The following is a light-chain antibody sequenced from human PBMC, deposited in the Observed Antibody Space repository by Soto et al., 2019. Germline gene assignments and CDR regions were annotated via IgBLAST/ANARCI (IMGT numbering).Light chain of an antibody. Sequence: AIQMTQSPSSLSASVGDRVTITCRASQDITNDLGWYRQKPGKAPKLLIYSASSLQSGVPSRFSGSGSGTDFTLTISSLQPEDFATYYCLQDYNYPYTFGQGTKLEIK. CDR1: QDITND. CDR3: LQDYNYPYT. V-gene: IGKV1-6*01. J-gene: IGKJ2*01. CDR2: SAS.